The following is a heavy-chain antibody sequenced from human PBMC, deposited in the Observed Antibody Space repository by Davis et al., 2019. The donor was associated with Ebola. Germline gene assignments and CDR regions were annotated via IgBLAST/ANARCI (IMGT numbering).Heavy chain of an antibody. CDR2: INSDGSST. CDR1: GFTFSSYW. V-gene: IGHV3-74*01. CDR3: ARGRVRYYYYYMDV. Sequence: PGGSLRLSCAASGFTFSSYWMHWVRQAPGKGLVWVSRINSDGSSTSYADSVKGRFTISRDNAKNTLYLQMNSLRAEDTAVYYCARGRVRYYYYYMDVWGKGTTVTVSS. D-gene: IGHD2-21*01. J-gene: IGHJ6*03.